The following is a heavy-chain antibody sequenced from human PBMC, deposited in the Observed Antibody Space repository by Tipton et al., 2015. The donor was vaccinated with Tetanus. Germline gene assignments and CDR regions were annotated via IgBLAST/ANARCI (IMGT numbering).Heavy chain of an antibody. CDR1: GGSISSYY. CDR3: ARYYYDSSGYAHAD. D-gene: IGHD3-22*01. CDR2: IYYSGST. J-gene: IGHJ4*02. V-gene: IGHV4-59*01. Sequence: TLSLTCTVSGGSISSYYWSWIRQPPGKGLEWIGYIYYSGSTNYNPSLKSRVTISVDTSKNQFSLKLSSVTAADTAVYYCARYYYDSSGYAHADWGQGTLVTVSS.